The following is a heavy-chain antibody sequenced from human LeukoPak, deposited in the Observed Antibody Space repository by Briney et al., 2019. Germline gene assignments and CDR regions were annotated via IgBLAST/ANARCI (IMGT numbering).Heavy chain of an antibody. CDR2: ISPDNGYT. Sequence: ASVKVACKASGYKFRSYDIIWVRQAPGQGLECMGRISPDNGYTNSAHKIQGRVTMTADTSTSTAYMELRSLRSDDTAVYYCARYNGYDWGYLDYWGQGTLVTVFS. J-gene: IGHJ4*02. CDR1: GYKFRSYD. CDR3: ARYNGYDWGYLDY. V-gene: IGHV1-18*01. D-gene: IGHD3-16*01.